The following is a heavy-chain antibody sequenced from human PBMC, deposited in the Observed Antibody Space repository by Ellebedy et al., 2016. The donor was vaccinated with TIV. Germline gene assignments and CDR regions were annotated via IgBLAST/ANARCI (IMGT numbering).Heavy chain of an antibody. CDR1: GYTFTGYY. CDR2: INPNSGGT. Sequence: ASVKVSCKASGYTFTGYYMHWVRQAPGQGLEWMGWINPNSGGTNYAQTFQGRVTMTRDTSISTADLELSRLRSDDTAVYYCARGARGIYGLDVWGQGTTVTVSS. J-gene: IGHJ6*02. D-gene: IGHD1-26*01. V-gene: IGHV1-2*02. CDR3: ARGARGIYGLDV.